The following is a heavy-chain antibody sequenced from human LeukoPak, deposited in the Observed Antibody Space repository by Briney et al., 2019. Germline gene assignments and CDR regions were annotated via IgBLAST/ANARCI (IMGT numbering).Heavy chain of an antibody. Sequence: SETLSLTCAVYGGSFSGYYWSWIRQPPGKGLEWIGEINHSGSTNYNPSLKSRVTISVDTSKNQFSLKLSSVTAADTAVYYCARHIGSDSSGYYGYYYGMDVWGQGTTVTVSS. J-gene: IGHJ6*02. V-gene: IGHV4-34*01. CDR3: ARHIGSDSSGYYGYYYGMDV. CDR2: INHSGST. CDR1: GGSFSGYY. D-gene: IGHD3-22*01.